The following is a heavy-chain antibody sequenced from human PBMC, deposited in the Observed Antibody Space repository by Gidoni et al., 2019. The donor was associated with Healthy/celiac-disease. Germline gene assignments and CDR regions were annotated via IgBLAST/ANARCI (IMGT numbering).Heavy chain of an antibody. CDR2: ISYDGSNK. CDR1: GFTFSSYG. CDR3: AKELFWGMDV. J-gene: IGHJ6*02. V-gene: IGHV3-30*18. D-gene: IGHD3-3*01. Sequence: QVQLVESGGGVVQPGRSLRLSCAASGFTFSSYGMHWVRQAPGKGLEWVAVISYDGSNKYYADSVKGRFTISRDNSKNTLYLQMNSLRAEDTAVYYCAKELFWGMDVWGQGTTVTVSS.